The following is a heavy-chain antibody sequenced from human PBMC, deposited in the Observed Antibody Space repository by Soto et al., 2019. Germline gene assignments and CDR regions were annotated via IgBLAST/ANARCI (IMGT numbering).Heavy chain of an antibody. CDR3: VGTGTTDDY. D-gene: IGHD1-1*01. CDR2: IYSSGGP. J-gene: IGHJ4*02. CDR1: GASVSSGDYY. Sequence: SETLSLTCTVPGASVSSGDYYWSCIRQPPGKGLEWIGYIYSSGGPYYNPSLKGRLTISIDTSKNQFSLKLNSVTVADTAIYYCVGTGTTDDYWGRGTLVTVSS. V-gene: IGHV4-30-4*01.